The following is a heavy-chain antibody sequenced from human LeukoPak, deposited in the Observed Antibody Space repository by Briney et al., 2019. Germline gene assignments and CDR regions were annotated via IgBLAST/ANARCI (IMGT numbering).Heavy chain of an antibody. CDR3: ARGSSDP. J-gene: IGHJ5*02. Sequence: GGSLRLSCAASGFTLISYSMNWGRHAPRKGREWVSSIIRSSSYIYYAYSVEGRFTTSRDNAKNSLYLQMNSLRAENTAVYYCARGSSDPWGQGTLVTVSS. V-gene: IGHV3-21*01. CDR2: IIRSSSYI. D-gene: IGHD6-6*01. CDR1: GFTLISYS.